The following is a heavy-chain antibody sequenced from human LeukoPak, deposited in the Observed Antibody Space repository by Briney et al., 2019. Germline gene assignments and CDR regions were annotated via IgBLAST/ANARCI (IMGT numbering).Heavy chain of an antibody. CDR1: GGSISSSSYY. CDR2: IYYSGST. D-gene: IGHD2-15*01. CDR3: ARLGYCSGGGCLTDYYYYMDV. V-gene: IGHV4-39*01. J-gene: IGHJ6*03. Sequence: SETLSLTCTVSGGSISSSSYYWGWIRQPPGKGLEWIGSIYYSGSTYYNPSLKSRVTISVDTSKNQFSLKLSSVTAADTAVYYCARLGYCSGGGCLTDYYYYMDVWGKGTTVTVSS.